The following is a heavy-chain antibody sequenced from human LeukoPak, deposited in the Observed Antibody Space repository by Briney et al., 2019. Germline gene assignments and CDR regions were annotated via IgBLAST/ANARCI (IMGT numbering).Heavy chain of an antibody. CDR1: GGSFSGYY. Sequence: PSETLSLTCAVYGGSFSGYYWSWIRQPPGKGLEWIGEINHSGSTYYNPSLKSRVTISVDTSKNQFSLKLSSVTAADTAVYYCARAARITMIVVVYYYYMDVWGKGTTVTVSS. D-gene: IGHD3-22*01. CDR3: ARAARITMIVVVYYYYMDV. J-gene: IGHJ6*03. CDR2: INHSGST. V-gene: IGHV4-34*01.